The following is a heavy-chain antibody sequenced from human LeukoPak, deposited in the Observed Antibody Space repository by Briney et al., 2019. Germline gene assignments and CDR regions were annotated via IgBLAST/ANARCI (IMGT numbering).Heavy chain of an antibody. V-gene: IGHV3-33*01. D-gene: IGHD3-10*01. CDR1: RFTFTDYG. Sequence: GGSLRLSCAASRFTFTDYGMHWVRQAPGKGLEWVAAIWYDGSHENNADSVKGRFTISRDNSRNMLYLQLNSLRAEDTAVYYCAGGKLGDSGNHYTYFDLWGQGTLVTVPS. J-gene: IGHJ4*02. CDR3: AGGKLGDSGNHYTYFDL. CDR2: IWYDGSHE.